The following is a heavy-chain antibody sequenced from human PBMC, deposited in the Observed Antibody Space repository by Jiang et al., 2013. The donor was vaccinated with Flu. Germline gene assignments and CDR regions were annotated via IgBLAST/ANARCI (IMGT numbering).Heavy chain of an antibody. CDR3: ARENLGGGYEFWFDP. CDR1: GYTFTSYY. D-gene: IGHD5-12*01. CDR2: INPSGGST. J-gene: IGHJ5*02. V-gene: IGHV1-46*01. Sequence: SGAEVKKPGASVKVSCKASGYTFTSYYMHWVRQAPGQGLEWMGIINPSGGSTSYAQKFQGRVTMTRDTSTSTVYMELSSLRSEDTAVYYCARENLGGGYEFWFDPWGQGTLVTVSS.